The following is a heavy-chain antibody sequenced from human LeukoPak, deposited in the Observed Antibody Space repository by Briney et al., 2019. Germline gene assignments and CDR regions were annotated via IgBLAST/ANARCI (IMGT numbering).Heavy chain of an antibody. CDR3: AELGITMIGGV. Sequence: GGSLRLSCAASGFTFSDYWMSWVRQAPGKGLEWVANIKQDGSEKYYVDSVKGRFTISRDNAKNSLYLQMNSLRAEDTAVYYCAELGITMIGGVWGKGTTVTISS. D-gene: IGHD3-10*02. J-gene: IGHJ6*03. V-gene: IGHV3-7*01. CDR2: IKQDGSEK. CDR1: GFTFSDYW.